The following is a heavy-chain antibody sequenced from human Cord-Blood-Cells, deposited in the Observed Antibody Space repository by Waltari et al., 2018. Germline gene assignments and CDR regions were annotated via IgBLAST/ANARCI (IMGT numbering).Heavy chain of an antibody. CDR1: GGSTSCFF. CDR3: ARSPITMVRGVIGWFDP. V-gene: IGHV4-59*01. D-gene: IGHD3-10*01. CDR2: IYHNGRI. J-gene: IGHJ5*02. Sequence: HVQLQDSGPRLPTPTDTLSPTCSVSGGSTSCFFWSWIRQPQEKGLEWIGYIYHNGRINYNPSLKSRVTISVDTSKNQFSRKLSSVTAADTAVYYCARSPITMVRGVIGWFDPWGQGTLVTVSS.